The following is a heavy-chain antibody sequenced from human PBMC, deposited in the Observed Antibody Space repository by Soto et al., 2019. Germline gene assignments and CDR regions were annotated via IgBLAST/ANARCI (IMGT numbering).Heavy chain of an antibody. V-gene: IGHV4-61*01. D-gene: IGHD5-18*01. CDR2: IYYSGST. CDR1: VVSVSSGSYY. J-gene: IGHJ4*02. Sequence: SETLSLTCTFSVVSVSSGSYYCSWIRQPPWKGLEWIGYIYYSGSTNYNPSLKSRVTISVDTSKNQFSLKLSSVTAADTAVYYCARVRYRYAPYYFEYWGQGTLVIVS. CDR3: ARVRYRYAPYYFEY.